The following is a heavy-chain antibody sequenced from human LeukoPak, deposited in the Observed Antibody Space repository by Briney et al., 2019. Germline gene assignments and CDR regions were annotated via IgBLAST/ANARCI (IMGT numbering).Heavy chain of an antibody. CDR1: GFAFRSYS. J-gene: IGHJ4*02. V-gene: IGHV3-21*01. CDR2: ISSISSFI. CDR3: ARDEGIAAAAFDY. Sequence: GESLRLSCAASGFAFRSYSMHWVRQAPGKGLEWVSSISSISSFIYYADSLEGRFTISRDNAQNSLYLQMNSLRAEDTAVYYCARDEGIAAAAFDYWGQGTLVTVSS. D-gene: IGHD6-13*01.